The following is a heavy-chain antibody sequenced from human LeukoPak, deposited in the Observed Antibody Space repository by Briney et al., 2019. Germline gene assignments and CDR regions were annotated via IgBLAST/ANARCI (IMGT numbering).Heavy chain of an antibody. V-gene: IGHV1-69*06. J-gene: IGHJ4*02. CDR1: GGTFSSYA. CDR2: IIPIFGTA. D-gene: IGHD5-18*01. Sequence: SVKVSCKASGGTFSSYAISWVRQAPGQGLEWMGGIIPIFGTANYAQKFQGRVTITADKSTSTAYMELSSLRSEDTAVYYCARGHKYRSGYTVTELGAGYFDSWGQGTLVTVSS. CDR3: ARGHKYRSGYTVTELGAGYFDS.